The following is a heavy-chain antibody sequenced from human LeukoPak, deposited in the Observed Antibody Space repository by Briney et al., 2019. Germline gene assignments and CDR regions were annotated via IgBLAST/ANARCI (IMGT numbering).Heavy chain of an antibody. Sequence: PGGSLRLSCAASGFTLSDYYMSWIRQAPGKGLEWVSYISSSGSTIYYADSVKGRFTISRDNAKNSLYLQMNSLRAEDTALYCCARSLGELPFDYWGQGALVTVSS. CDR2: ISSSGSTI. J-gene: IGHJ4*02. CDR3: ARSLGELPFDY. V-gene: IGHV3-11*01. D-gene: IGHD1-26*01. CDR1: GFTLSDYY.